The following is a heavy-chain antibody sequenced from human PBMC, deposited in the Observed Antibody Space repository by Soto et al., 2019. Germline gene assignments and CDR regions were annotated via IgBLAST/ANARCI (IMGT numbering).Heavy chain of an antibody. V-gene: IGHV3-23*01. Sequence: EVQLLESGGGLVQPGGSLRLSCAASGFTFSSYAMSWVRQAPGKGLEWVSAISGSGGSTYYADSVKGRFTISRDNSKNTLYLQMNSLRAEDTAVYYCATSTHYCSSTSCFSFDYWGQGTLVTVSS. J-gene: IGHJ4*02. CDR3: ATSTHYCSSTSCFSFDY. CDR1: GFTFSSYA. D-gene: IGHD2-2*01. CDR2: ISGSGGST.